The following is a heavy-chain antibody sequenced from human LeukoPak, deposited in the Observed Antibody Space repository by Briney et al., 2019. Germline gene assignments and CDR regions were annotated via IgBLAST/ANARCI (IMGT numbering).Heavy chain of an antibody. CDR2: IKQDGSEK. CDR1: GFTFSSYW. V-gene: IGHV3-7*01. Sequence: PGGSLRLSCAASGFTFSSYWMSWVRQAPGKGLEWVANIKQDGSEKYYVDSVKGRFTISRDNAKNSLYLQMNSLRAEDTAVYYCARDRKAKGYYYDSSGYYLEGWFDPWGQGTLVTVSS. D-gene: IGHD3-22*01. J-gene: IGHJ5*02. CDR3: ARDRKAKGYYYDSSGYYLEGWFDP.